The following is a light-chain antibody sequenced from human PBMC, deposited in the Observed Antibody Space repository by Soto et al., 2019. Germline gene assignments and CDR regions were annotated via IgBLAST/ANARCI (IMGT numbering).Light chain of an antibody. V-gene: IGLV2-11*01. CDR1: SSDVGAYNF. CDR2: DVN. Sequence: QSALTQPRSVSASPGQSVTISCTGTSSDVGAYNFVSWYQQHPGQAPKLMIYDVNRRPSGVPDRFSGSKSGNTASLTISGLQAEDEADYYCCSYAGTYTYVFGTGTKVTVL. CDR3: CSYAGTYTYV. J-gene: IGLJ1*01.